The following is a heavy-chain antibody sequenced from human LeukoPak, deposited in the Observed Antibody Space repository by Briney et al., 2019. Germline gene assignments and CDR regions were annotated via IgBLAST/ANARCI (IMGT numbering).Heavy chain of an antibody. J-gene: IGHJ4*02. CDR2: IRSKAYGGTT. CDR3: TTHGSYSHY. D-gene: IGHD1-26*01. V-gene: IGHV3-49*03. Sequence: PGRSLRLSCTASGFTFGDYAVSWFRQAPGKGLEWVGFIRSKAYGGTTEYAASVKGRFTISRDDSKSIAYLQMNSLKTEDTAVYYCTTHGSYSHYWGQGTLVTVSS. CDR1: GFTFGDYA.